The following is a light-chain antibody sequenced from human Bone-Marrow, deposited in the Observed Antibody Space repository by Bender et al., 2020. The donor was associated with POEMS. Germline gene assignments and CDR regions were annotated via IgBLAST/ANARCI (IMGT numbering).Light chain of an antibody. CDR3: SSYTGSTYV. Sequence: QSALTQPASVSGSPGQSITISCNGTSSDVGGYALVSWYQQHPGKAPKLVIFEATKRPSGLSDRFSGSKSGNTASLTISGRQAEDEADYYCSSYTGSTYVFGTGTQVTVL. CDR2: EAT. J-gene: IGLJ1*01. V-gene: IGLV2-14*02. CDR1: SSDVGGYAL.